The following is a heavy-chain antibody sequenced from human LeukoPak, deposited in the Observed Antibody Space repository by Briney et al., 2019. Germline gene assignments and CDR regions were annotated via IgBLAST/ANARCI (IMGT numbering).Heavy chain of an antibody. CDR1: GFTVSSNH. CDR2: IYTGGTT. CDR3: ARDSSSHYFDY. Sequence: PGGSLRLSCAASGFTVSSNHMNWVRQAPGKGLEWVSIIYTGGTTHYADSLKGRFTISRDDSQNTLDLQMNSLRAEDTAVYYCARDSSSHYFDYWGQGTLVTVSS. J-gene: IGHJ4*02. D-gene: IGHD6-6*01. V-gene: IGHV3-66*01.